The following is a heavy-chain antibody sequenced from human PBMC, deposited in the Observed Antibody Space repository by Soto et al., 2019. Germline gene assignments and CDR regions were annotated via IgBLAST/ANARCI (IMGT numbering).Heavy chain of an antibody. Sequence: SETLSLTCTVSGGSISSGGYYWSWIRQHPGKGLEWIGYIYYSGSTYYNPSLKSRVTIPVDTSKNQFSLKLSSVTAADTAVYYCAREVVVVPAAPPNWFDPWGQGTLVTVSS. V-gene: IGHV4-31*03. CDR2: IYYSGST. CDR3: AREVVVVPAAPPNWFDP. CDR1: GGSISSGGYY. J-gene: IGHJ5*02. D-gene: IGHD2-2*01.